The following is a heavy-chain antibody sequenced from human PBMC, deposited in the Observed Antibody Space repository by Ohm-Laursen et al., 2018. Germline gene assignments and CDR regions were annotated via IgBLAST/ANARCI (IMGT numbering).Heavy chain of an antibody. CDR3: ARAEAHITIFGVGDYNYFDP. Sequence: SDTLSLTCTVSGGSISSYYWSWIRQPPGKGLEWIGYIYHSGSTNYSPSVKSRVTISVDMSKNQFSLKLSSVTAADTAVYYCARAEAHITIFGVGDYNYFDPWGQGTLVTVSS. D-gene: IGHD3-3*01. V-gene: IGHV4-59*07. CDR2: IYHSGST. CDR1: GGSISSYY. J-gene: IGHJ5*02.